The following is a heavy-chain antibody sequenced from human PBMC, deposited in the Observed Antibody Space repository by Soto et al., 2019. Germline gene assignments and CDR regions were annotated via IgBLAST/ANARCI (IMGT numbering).Heavy chain of an antibody. V-gene: IGHV1-69*08. Sequence: QVQLVQSGAEVKKPGSSVKVSCKASGGTFSSYTISWVRQAPGQGLEWMGRIIPILGKANYAQKFQGRSTLTADKSTSTAHMELRSLRSEDTAVYYCARGPHHYYYGMDVWGQGTTVTVSS. CDR3: ARGPHHYYYGMDV. J-gene: IGHJ6*02. CDR1: GGTFSSYT. CDR2: IIPILGKA.